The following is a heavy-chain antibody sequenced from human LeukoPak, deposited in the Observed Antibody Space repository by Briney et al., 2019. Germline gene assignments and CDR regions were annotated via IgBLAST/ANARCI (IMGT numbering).Heavy chain of an antibody. CDR3: AREVAIVVAPGAFDI. CDR1: GGSISSYY. V-gene: IGHV4-59*01. J-gene: IGHJ3*02. D-gene: IGHD3-22*01. CDR2: IYYSGST. Sequence: PSETLSLTCTVSGGSISSYYWSWIRQPPGKGLEWIGYIYYSGSTNYNPSLKSRVTISVDTSKNQFSLKLSSVTAADTAVYYCAREVAIVVAPGAFDIWGQGTMVTVSS.